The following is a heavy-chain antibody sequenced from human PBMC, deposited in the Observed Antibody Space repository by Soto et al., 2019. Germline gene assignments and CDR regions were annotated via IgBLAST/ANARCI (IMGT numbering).Heavy chain of an antibody. V-gene: IGHV4-39*01. D-gene: IGHD5-18*01. Sequence: QLQLQESGPGLVKASETLSLTCTVSGGSISSSSYYWGWIRQPPGKGLEWIGSIYYSGSTYYNPSLKSRVTISVDTSRNQFSLKLSSVTAADTAVYYCARHCGGYSYGYPFDYWGQGTLVTVSS. CDR1: GGSISSSSYY. J-gene: IGHJ4*02. CDR3: ARHCGGYSYGYPFDY. CDR2: IYYSGST.